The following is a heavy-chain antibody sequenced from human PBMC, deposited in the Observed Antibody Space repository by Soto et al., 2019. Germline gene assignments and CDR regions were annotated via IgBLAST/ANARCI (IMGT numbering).Heavy chain of an antibody. Sequence: QVQLVQSGAEVKKPGSSVKVSCKASGGTFSSYTISWVRQAPGQGLEWMGRIIPILGIANYAQKFQGRVTITADNSTSTAYMELSSLRSEDTAVYYCARDDIWGYAFDIWGQGTMVTVSS. CDR2: IIPILGIA. V-gene: IGHV1-69*08. CDR1: GGTFSSYT. J-gene: IGHJ3*02. D-gene: IGHD3-16*01. CDR3: ARDDIWGYAFDI.